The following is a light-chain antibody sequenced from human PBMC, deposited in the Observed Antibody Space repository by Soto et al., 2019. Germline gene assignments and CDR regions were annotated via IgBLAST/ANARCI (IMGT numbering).Light chain of an antibody. CDR3: QKFNTAPLT. CDR2: SAS. Sequence: DIQMTQSPSSLSASVGDRVTITCRASQDISVYLAWYQQKPGKVPKLLIYSASTLQSGVPPRFSGSGSGTDFTLTISSLQPEYDAPYFCQKFNTAPLTVGQGTRLEIK. CDR1: QDISVY. V-gene: IGKV1-27*01. J-gene: IGKJ5*01.